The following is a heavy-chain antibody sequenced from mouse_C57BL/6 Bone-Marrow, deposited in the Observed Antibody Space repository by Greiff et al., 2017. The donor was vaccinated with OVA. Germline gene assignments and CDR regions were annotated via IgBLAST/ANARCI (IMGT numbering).Heavy chain of an antibody. V-gene: IGHV1-4*01. Sequence: VQRVESGAELARPGASVKMSCKASGYTFTSYTMHWVKQRPGQGLEWIGYINPSSGYTKYNQKFKDKATLTADKSSSTAYMQLSSLTSEDSAVYYCARPYYGSSYGFAYWGQGTLVTVSA. CDR1: GYTFTSYT. J-gene: IGHJ3*01. D-gene: IGHD1-1*01. CDR2: INPSSGYT. CDR3: ARPYYGSSYGFAY.